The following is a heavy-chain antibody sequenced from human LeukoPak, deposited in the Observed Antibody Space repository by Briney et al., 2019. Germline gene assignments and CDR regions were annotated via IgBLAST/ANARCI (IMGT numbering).Heavy chain of an antibody. CDR3: ARIEGGSGRLPDY. CDR1: GFTFSSYG. J-gene: IGHJ4*02. D-gene: IGHD3-10*01. V-gene: IGHV3-33*01. CDR2: IWYDGSNK. Sequence: SGGSLRLSCAASGFTFSSYGMHWVRQAPGKGLEWVAVIWYDGSNKYYADSVKGRFTISRDNAKNSLYLQMDSLRDEDTAVYYCARIEGGSGRLPDYWGQGTLVTVSS.